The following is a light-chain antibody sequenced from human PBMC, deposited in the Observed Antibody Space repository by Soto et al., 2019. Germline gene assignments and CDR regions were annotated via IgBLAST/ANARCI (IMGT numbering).Light chain of an antibody. CDR1: SSNIGAGYD. J-gene: IGLJ3*02. CDR2: GST. CDR3: QSLDSSLRGSV. V-gene: IGLV1-40*01. Sequence: QSVLTQPPSVSGAPGQRVTISCTGSSSNIGAGYDVHWYQQLPGTAPKLLIYGSTNRPSGVPDRFSGSKSGTSASLAITGLQAEDEADYYCQSLDSSLRGSVFGGGTKLTV.